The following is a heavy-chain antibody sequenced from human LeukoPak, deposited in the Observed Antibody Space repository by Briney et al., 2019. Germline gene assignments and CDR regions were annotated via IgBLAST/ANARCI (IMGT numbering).Heavy chain of an antibody. CDR2: ISSSGNTI. V-gene: IGHV3-48*03. D-gene: IGHD2-15*01. CDR3: ASLPPMV. J-gene: IGHJ4*02. CDR1: GFIFSSYE. Sequence: GGSLRLSCAASGFIFSSYEMNWVRQAPGKGLEWVSYISSSGNTIYYADSVRGRFTISRDNAKNSLYLQMNSLRAEDTAVYYCASLPPMVGGQGTLVTVSS.